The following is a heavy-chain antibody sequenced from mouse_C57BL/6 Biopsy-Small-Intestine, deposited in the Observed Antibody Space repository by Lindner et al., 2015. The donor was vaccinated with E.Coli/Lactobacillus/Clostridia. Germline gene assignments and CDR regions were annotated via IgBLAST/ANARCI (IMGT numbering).Heavy chain of an antibody. CDR1: EYTFTSYY. D-gene: IGHD2-10*01. Sequence: SVKVSCKASEYTFTSYYIHWVRQAPGQGLEWMGIISPTGGSPSSAQKFQGRLTLSRDTSTSTVYMELSSLRSEDTAVYYCAGDSYNAFDIWGQGTMVTVS. J-gene: IGHJ1*01. CDR2: ISPTGGSP. CDR3: AGDSYNAFDI. V-gene: IGHV1-64*01.